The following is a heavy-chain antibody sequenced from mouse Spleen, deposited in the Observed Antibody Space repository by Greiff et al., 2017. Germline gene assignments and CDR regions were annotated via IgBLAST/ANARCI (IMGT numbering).Heavy chain of an antibody. V-gene: IGHV1-26*01. CDR3: ARGGYGRYFDY. D-gene: IGHD2-2*01. Sequence: VQLQQPGPELVKPGASVKISCKASGYTFTDYYMNWVKQSHGKSLEWIGDINPNNGGTSYNQKFKGKATLTVDKSSSTAYLQLSSLTSEDTAIYYCARGGYGRYFDYWGQGTTLTVSS. CDR2: INPNNGGT. J-gene: IGHJ2*01. CDR1: GYTFTDYY.